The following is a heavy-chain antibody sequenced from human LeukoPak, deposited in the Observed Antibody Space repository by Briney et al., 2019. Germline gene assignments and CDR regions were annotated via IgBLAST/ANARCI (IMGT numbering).Heavy chain of an antibody. V-gene: IGHV3-23*01. J-gene: IGHJ4*02. CDR1: GFSFSTYG. CDR3: VKDARRTNGWYYFDY. CDR2: ITDSSDYT. Sequence: PGGSLRLSCTASGFSFSTYGMGWVRQAPGAGLEWVAAITDSSDYTYFADSMKGRFTISRDNSKNMLYLQMSSLRADDTAVYYCVKDARRTNGWYYFDYWGQGALVTVSS. D-gene: IGHD6-19*01.